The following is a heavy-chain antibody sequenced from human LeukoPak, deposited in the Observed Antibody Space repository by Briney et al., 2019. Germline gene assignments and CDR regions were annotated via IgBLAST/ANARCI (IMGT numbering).Heavy chain of an antibody. CDR1: GFTFSSYS. V-gene: IGHV3-21*01. J-gene: IGHJ4*02. CDR3: ARGRVDGYNSPFDY. Sequence: GGSLRLSCAASGFTFSSYSMNWVRQAPGKGLEWVSSISSSSSYIYHADSVKGRFTISRDNAKNSLYLQMNSLRAEDTAVYYCARGRVDGYNSPFDYWGQGTLVTVSS. CDR2: ISSSSSYI. D-gene: IGHD5-24*01.